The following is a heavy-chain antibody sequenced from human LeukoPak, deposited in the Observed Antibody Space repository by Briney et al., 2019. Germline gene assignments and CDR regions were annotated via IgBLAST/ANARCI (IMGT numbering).Heavy chain of an antibody. CDR2: INPSGAST. Sequence: ASVKVSCKASGYTFTSYYMHWVRQAPGQGLEWMGMINPSGASTSYAQKFQGRVTMTRDTSTSTVYMELSSLRSEDTAVYYCARVFEVEDAFDIWGQGTMVTVSS. V-gene: IGHV1-46*01. D-gene: IGHD2-15*01. CDR3: ARVFEVEDAFDI. CDR1: GYTFTSYY. J-gene: IGHJ3*02.